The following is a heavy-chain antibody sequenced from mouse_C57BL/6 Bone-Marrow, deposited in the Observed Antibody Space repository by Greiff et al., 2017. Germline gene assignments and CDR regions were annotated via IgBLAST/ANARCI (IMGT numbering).Heavy chain of an antibody. V-gene: IGHV1-50*01. D-gene: IGHD3-2*01. J-gene: IGHJ3*01. CDR3: ARERADSPFAY. CDR1: GYTFTSYW. Sequence: QVHVKQPGAELVKPGASVKLSCKASGYTFTSYWMQWVKQRPGQGLEWIGEIDPSDSSTNYNQKFKGKATLTVDTSSSTAYMQLSSLTAEDSAVYYCARERADSPFAYGGQGTLVTVSA. CDR2: IDPSDSST.